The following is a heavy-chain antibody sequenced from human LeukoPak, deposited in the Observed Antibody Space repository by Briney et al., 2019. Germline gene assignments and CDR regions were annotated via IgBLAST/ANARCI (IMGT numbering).Heavy chain of an antibody. V-gene: IGHV3-33*01. CDR3: ARARYCSGGSCYYYYGMDA. J-gene: IGHJ6*02. CDR2: IWYDGSNK. Sequence: GRSLRLSCAASGFTFSNYGMHWVRQAPGKGLEWVAVIWYDGSNKYYADSVKGRFTISRDNSKNTLYLQMNSLRAEDTAVYYCARARYCSGGSCYYYYGMDAWGQGTTVTVSS. D-gene: IGHD2-15*01. CDR1: GFTFSNYG.